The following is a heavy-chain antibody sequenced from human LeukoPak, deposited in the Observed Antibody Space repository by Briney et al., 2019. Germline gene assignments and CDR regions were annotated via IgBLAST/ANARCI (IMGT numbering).Heavy chain of an antibody. J-gene: IGHJ4*02. CDR2: IYYSGST. V-gene: IGHV4-59*01. D-gene: IGHD3-9*01. CDR1: GGSISNKY. Sequence: SETLSLTCTVSGGSISNKYWSWIRQPPGKGLEWIGYIYYSGSTNYNPSLKSRVTILVDTSKNQFSLKLSSVTAADTAVYYCARLVGMLYYFDYWGQGTLVTVSS. CDR3: ARLVGMLYYFDY.